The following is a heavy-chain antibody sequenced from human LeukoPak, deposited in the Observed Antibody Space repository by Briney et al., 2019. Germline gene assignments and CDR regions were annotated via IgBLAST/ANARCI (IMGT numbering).Heavy chain of an antibody. J-gene: IGHJ5*02. CDR2: ISAYNGNT. D-gene: IGHD2-2*01. V-gene: IGHV1-18*01. CDR3: ARDSNVPAALDWLDP. CDR1: GYTFTSYG. Sequence: ASVKVSCKASGYTFTSYGISWVRQAPGQGLGWMGWISAYNGNTNYAQKLQGRITMTTDTSTSTAYMELRSLRSDDTAVYYCARDSNVPAALDWLDPWGQGTLVTVSS.